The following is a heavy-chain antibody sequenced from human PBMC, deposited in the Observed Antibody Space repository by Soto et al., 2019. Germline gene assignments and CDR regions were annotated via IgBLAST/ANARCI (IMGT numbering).Heavy chain of an antibody. V-gene: IGHV1-69*13. CDR2: IIPIFGTA. J-gene: IGHJ6*02. Sequence: GASVKVSCKASRGTLSSSAISWGRQAPSQELEWMGGIIPIFGTANYAQKFQGRVTITADESTSTANMELSSLRSEDTAVYYCARATRGGDLVYYYGMDVWGQGTTVTVSS. CDR3: ARATRGGDLVYYYGMDV. D-gene: IGHD2-21*01. CDR1: RGTLSSSA.